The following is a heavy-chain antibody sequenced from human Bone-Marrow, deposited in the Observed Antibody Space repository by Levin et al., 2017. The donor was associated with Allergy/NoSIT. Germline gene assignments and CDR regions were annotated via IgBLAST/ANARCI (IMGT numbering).Heavy chain of an antibody. V-gene: IGHV3-23*01. CDR3: AKEGLAVAGYYFDS. CDR1: GFTFSSYA. CDR2: ISGSGTIT. J-gene: IGHJ4*02. D-gene: IGHD6-19*01. Sequence: GESLKISCAASGFTFSSYAMSWVRQAPGKGLEWISSISGSGTITHYAESVKGRFTISRDISKNMLHLQMNSLRAEDTAIYFCAKEGLAVAGYYFDSWGQGTLVTVSS.